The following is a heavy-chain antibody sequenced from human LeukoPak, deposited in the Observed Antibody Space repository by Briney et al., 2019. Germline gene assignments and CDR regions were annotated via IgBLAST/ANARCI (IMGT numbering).Heavy chain of an antibody. CDR1: GFTFSSYG. D-gene: IGHD1-26*01. Sequence: GGSLRLSCAASGFTFSSYGMHWVRQAPGKGLEWVAVISYDGSNKYYADSVKGRFTISRDNSKNTLYLQMNSLRAEDTAVYYCARDALSGSYLLESDYWGQGTLVTVSS. CDR3: ARDALSGSYLLESDY. V-gene: IGHV3-30*03. CDR2: ISYDGSNK. J-gene: IGHJ4*02.